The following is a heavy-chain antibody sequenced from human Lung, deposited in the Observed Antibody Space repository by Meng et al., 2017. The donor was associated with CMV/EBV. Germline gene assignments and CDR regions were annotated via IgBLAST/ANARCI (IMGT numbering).Heavy chain of an antibody. V-gene: IGHV3-30*02. J-gene: IGHJ4*02. CDR3: AKGGDYDSSGEY. D-gene: IGHD3-22*01. CDR1: GFTFSSYW. CDR2: IRYDGSNK. Sequence: GGSLRLSCAASGFTFSSYWMSWVRQAPGKGLEWVAFIRYDGSNKYYADSVKGRFTISRDNSKNTLYLQMNSLRAEDTAVYYCAKGGDYDSSGEYWGQGTVVTVSS.